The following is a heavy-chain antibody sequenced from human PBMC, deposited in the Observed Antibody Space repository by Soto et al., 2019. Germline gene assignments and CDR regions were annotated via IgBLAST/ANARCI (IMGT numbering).Heavy chain of an antibody. D-gene: IGHD2-15*01. CDR1: GGSISSYY. CDR3: ARDLEGYCSGGSCYSLRWFDP. V-gene: IGHV4-59*01. CDR2: IYYSGST. Sequence: QVQLQESGPGLVKPSETLSLTCTVSGGSISSYYWSWIRQPPGKGLEWTGYIYYSGSTNYNPSLKSRVTISVDTSKNQFSLKLSSVTAADTAVYYCARDLEGYCSGGSCYSLRWFDPWGQGTLVTVSS. J-gene: IGHJ5*02.